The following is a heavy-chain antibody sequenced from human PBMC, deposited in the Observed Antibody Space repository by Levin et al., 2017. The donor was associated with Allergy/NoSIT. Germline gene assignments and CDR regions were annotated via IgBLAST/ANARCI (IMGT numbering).Heavy chain of an antibody. CDR1: GHSISSVYY. J-gene: IGHJ3*02. V-gene: IGHV4-38-2*02. CDR3: ARESRYCVWGPCYAFDI. CDR2: IFHSGNT. Sequence: SQTLSLTCAVSGHSISSVYYWGWIRQAPGQGMEWIGDIFHSGNTYSTPSLHSRVTISVDTSQHQFSLRLSSVPSAPPALFYCARESRYCVWGPCYAFDIWGQGTMVTVSS. D-gene: IGHD2-15*01.